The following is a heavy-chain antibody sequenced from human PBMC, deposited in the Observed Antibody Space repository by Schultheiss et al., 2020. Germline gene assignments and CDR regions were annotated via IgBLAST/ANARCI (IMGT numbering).Heavy chain of an antibody. D-gene: IGHD1-26*01. J-gene: IGHJ6*03. Sequence: GGSLRLSCAASGFTFSSYAMNWVRQAPGKGLEWVSSISGADGGRYYADSVMGRFTISRDNAKKSLYLQMNSLIAEDMAVYYTYISPTYIVGATTSRKGYYYYYMDVWGKGTTVTVSS. CDR2: ISGADGGR. CDR3: YISPTYIVGATTSRKGYYYYYMDV. V-gene: IGHV3/OR16-10*01. CDR1: GFTFSSYA.